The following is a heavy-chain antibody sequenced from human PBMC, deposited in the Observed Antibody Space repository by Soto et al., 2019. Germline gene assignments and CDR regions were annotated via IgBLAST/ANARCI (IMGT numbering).Heavy chain of an antibody. Sequence: ASVKVSCKASGYTFTGYGISWVRQAPGQGLEWMGWISAYNGNTNYAQKLQGRVTMTTDTSTSTAYMELRSLRSDDTAVYYCARDYGDYSWDAFDIWGQGTMVTVSS. CDR2: ISAYNGNT. V-gene: IGHV1-18*04. CDR1: GYTFTGYG. D-gene: IGHD4-17*01. CDR3: ARDYGDYSWDAFDI. J-gene: IGHJ3*02.